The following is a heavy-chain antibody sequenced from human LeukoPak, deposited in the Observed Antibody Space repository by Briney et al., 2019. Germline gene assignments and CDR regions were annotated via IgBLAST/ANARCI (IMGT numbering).Heavy chain of an antibody. J-gene: IGHJ5*02. V-gene: IGHV1-46*01. Sequence: ASVKLSCKAFGYTFTGYWMHWVRQPPGQGPEWMGVISPSGGSTIYAQKFKGRVTLTRDMSTRTDYLELSSLRSEDTAVYYCARDNSVRDEAWWFNAWGQGTLVTVSS. CDR3: ARDNSVRDEAWWFNA. CDR1: GYTFTGYW. D-gene: IGHD5-24*01. CDR2: ISPSGGST.